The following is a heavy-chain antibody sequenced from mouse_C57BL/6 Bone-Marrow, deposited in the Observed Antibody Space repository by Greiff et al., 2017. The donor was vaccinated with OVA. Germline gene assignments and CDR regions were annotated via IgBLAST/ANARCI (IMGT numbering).Heavy chain of an antibody. D-gene: IGHD1-1*01. CDR1: GYTFTGYW. V-gene: IGHV1-9*01. CDR3: ARPFPVITTVRGYAMDY. Sequence: VQLQQSGAELMKPGASVKLSCKATGYTFTGYWIEWVKQRPGHGLEWIGEILPGSGSTHYNEKFKGKATFTADTSSNTAYMQLSSLKTEDSAIYYCARPFPVITTVRGYAMDYWGQGTSVTVSS. CDR2: ILPGSGST. J-gene: IGHJ4*01.